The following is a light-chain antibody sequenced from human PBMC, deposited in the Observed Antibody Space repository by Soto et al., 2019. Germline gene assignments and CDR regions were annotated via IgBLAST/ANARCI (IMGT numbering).Light chain of an antibody. CDR3: QQYDNSPIT. V-gene: IGKV3-20*01. J-gene: IGKJ5*01. CDR1: QSISSSF. CDR2: GAS. Sequence: EIVLPQSPGTLSLSPGERAPLSCRASQSISSSFLAWYQQKPGQAPRLLIYGASSRATGIPDRFSGTGSETDFTLTISRLEPEDFAVYYCQQYDNSPITFGQGTRLEIK.